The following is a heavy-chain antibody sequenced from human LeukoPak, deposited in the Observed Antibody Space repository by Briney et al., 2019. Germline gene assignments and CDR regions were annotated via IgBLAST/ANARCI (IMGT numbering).Heavy chain of an antibody. CDR2: ISAYNGNT. J-gene: IGHJ6*02. V-gene: IGHV1-18*01. D-gene: IGHD3-22*01. CDR1: GYTFTSYG. Sequence: ASVKVSCKASGYTFTSYGISWVRQAPGQGLEWMGWISAYNGNTNYAQKLQGRVTMTTDTSTSTAYMELRSLRSDDTAVYYCARDSGGYYLDYGMDVWGQGTTVTVSS. CDR3: ARDSGGYYLDYGMDV.